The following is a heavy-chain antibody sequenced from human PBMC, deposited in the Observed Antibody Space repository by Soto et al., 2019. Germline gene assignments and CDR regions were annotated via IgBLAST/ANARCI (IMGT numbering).Heavy chain of an antibody. CDR1: GFTFSNYK. CDR3: ARANVDTSVVNEYYFDY. D-gene: IGHD5-18*01. J-gene: IGHJ4*02. CDR2: VSSTSEYI. Sequence: GGSLRLSCAVFGFTFSNYKMSWVRQAPGKGLEWVSSVSSTSEYIYYGDSVKGRFTISRDNAKNSLYLQMNSLRAEDTAVYYCARANVDTSVVNEYYFDYWGQGTLVTVSS. V-gene: IGHV3-21*01.